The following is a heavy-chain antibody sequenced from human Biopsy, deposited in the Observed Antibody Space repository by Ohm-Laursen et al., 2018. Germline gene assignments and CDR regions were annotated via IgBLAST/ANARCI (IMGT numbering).Heavy chain of an antibody. CDR3: ARGDYFDSNGYFWFDP. J-gene: IGHJ5*02. CDR2: IFTTANT. D-gene: IGHD3-22*01. Sequence: TLSLTCTVSGGSISSGGSYWSWIRQRPATGLVCTRHIFTTANTYYNPSLKNLITISGDTSKNQFSLKLNSVTAADTAVYYCARGDYFDSNGYFWFDPWGQGTLVTVSS. CDR1: GGSISSGGSY. V-gene: IGHV4-31*01.